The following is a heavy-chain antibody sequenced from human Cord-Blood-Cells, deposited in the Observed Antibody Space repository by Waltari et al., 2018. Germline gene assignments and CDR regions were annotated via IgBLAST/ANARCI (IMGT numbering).Heavy chain of an antibody. V-gene: IGHV4-59*01. Sequence: YMSWIRQPPGKGLEWIGYIYYSGSTNYNPSLKSRVTISVDTSKNQFSLKLSSVTAADTAVYYCARVQPNVVPAAIDAFDIWGQGTMVTVSS. J-gene: IGHJ3*02. CDR1: Y. CDR2: IYYSGST. CDR3: ARVQPNVVPAAIDAFDI. D-gene: IGHD2-2*01.